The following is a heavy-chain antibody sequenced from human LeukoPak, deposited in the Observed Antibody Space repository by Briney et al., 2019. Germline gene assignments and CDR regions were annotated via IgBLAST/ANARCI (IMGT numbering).Heavy chain of an antibody. CDR3: ARRSSSGWYGPGNNWFDP. CDR2: IYYSGST. D-gene: IGHD6-19*01. J-gene: IGHJ5*02. CDR1: GGSISSSSYY. Sequence: SETLSLTCTVSGGSISSSSYYWGWIRQPPGKGLEWIGSIYYSGSTYYNPSLKSRVTISVDTSKNQFSLKLSSVTAADTAVYYCARRSSSGWYGPGNNWFDPWGQGTLVTVSS. V-gene: IGHV4-39*01.